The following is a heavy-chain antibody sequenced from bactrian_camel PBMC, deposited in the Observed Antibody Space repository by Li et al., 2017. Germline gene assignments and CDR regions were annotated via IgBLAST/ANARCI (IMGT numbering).Heavy chain of an antibody. D-gene: IGHD6*01. CDR1: GYLYSRYC. CDR2: IWRGTGST. CDR3: TVDLCPMFGMTAIQFLGVRPPLDFGY. V-gene: IGHV3S25*01. J-gene: IGHJ6*01. Sequence: QLVESGGGSVQTGGSLRLSCAASGYLYSRYCMGWFRQAPGKEREGLARIWRGTGSTFYADSVKDRFTISQDNARTTVYLQMSSLKPEDTAMYYCTVDLCPMFGMTAIQFLGVRPPLDFGYWGQGTQVTV.